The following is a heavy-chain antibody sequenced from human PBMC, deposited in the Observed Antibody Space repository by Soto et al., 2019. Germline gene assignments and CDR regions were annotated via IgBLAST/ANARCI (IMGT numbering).Heavy chain of an antibody. CDR2: IIPLFNVA. V-gene: IGHV1-69*01. J-gene: IGHJ1*01. D-gene: IGHD4-17*01. Sequence: QVQLVQSGPEVKKPGSSVKVSCEASGGTFSNFAVNWVRQAPGQGLEWVGGIIPLFNVAKYAQKFEGRVTIVADDSASTAYTVLRSLRSDDTAVYYCAASGRGVLINAYSDTEGLEVWCQG. CDR3: AASGRGVLINAYSDTEGLEV. CDR1: GGTFSNFA.